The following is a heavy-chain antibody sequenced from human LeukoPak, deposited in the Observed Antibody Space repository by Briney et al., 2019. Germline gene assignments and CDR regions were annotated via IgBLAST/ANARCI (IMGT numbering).Heavy chain of an antibody. CDR2: IKEDGSAT. Sequence: GGSLRLSCAASGFTFSTYWMTWVRQAPGKGPEWVANIKEDGSATYYVDSVKGRFTISRDNAKKSLYLQMDSLRAEDTAVYYCARDSPGYLAYDSWGQGTLVTVSS. J-gene: IGHJ4*02. D-gene: IGHD1-1*01. CDR1: GFTFSTYW. CDR3: ARDSPGYLAYDS. V-gene: IGHV3-7*04.